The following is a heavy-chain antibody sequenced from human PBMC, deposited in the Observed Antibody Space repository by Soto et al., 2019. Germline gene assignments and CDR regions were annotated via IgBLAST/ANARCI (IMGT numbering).Heavy chain of an antibody. J-gene: IGHJ4*02. CDR2: IKSNTYGGTT. Sequence: PGGSLRLSCAASGFTFSNAWMSCVRQTPGKGLEWVGRIKSNTYGGTTDYAAPVKGRFTISRDDSKNTLYLQMNSLKTEDTAVYYCTTDEQWLEDYWGQGTLVTVSS. CDR3: TTDEQWLEDY. V-gene: IGHV3-15*01. CDR1: GFTFSNAW. D-gene: IGHD6-19*01.